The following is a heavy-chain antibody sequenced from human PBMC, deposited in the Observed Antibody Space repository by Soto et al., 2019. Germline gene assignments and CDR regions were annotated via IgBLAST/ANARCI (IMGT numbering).Heavy chain of an antibody. D-gene: IGHD1-1*01. CDR2: INHSGST. CDR3: ARDPGVKTGTTGGEGGYYYYYYMDV. Sequence: PSETLSLTCAVYGGSFSGYYWSWIRQPPVKGLEWIGEINHSGSTNYYPSLKSRVTISVDTSKNQFSLKLSSVTAADTAVYYCARDPGVKTGTTGGEGGYYYYYYMDVWGKGTTVTVSS. CDR1: GGSFSGYY. J-gene: IGHJ6*03. V-gene: IGHV4-34*01.